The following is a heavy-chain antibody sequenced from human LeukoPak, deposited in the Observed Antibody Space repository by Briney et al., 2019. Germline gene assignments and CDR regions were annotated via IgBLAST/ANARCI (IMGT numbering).Heavy chain of an antibody. D-gene: IGHD2-2*02. CDR2: ISSSSSTI. J-gene: IGHJ4*02. Sequence: GGSLRLSCAASGFTFSSYSMNRVRRAPGKGLEWVSYISSSSSTIYYADSVKGRFTISRDNAKNSLYLQMNSLRAEDTAVYYCARSACSSTSCYTGPFDYWGQGTLVTVSS. V-gene: IGHV3-48*01. CDR1: GFTFSSYS. CDR3: ARSACSSTSCYTGPFDY.